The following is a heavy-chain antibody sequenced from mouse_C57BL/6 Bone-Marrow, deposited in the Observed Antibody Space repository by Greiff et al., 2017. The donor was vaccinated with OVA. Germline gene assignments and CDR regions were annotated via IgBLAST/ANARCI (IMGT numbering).Heavy chain of an antibody. CDR1: GYTFTSYW. CDR3: ARKHYDDSGYDYYAMDY. J-gene: IGHJ4*01. V-gene: IGHV1-69*01. D-gene: IGHD1-1*01. Sequence: QVQLQQPGAELVMPGASVKLSCKASGYTFTSYWMHWVKQRPGQGLEWIGEIDPSDSYTNYNQKFKGKSTLTVDKSSSTAYMQLSSLTSEDSAVCYCARKHYDDSGYDYYAMDYWGQGTSVTVSS. CDR2: IDPSDSYT.